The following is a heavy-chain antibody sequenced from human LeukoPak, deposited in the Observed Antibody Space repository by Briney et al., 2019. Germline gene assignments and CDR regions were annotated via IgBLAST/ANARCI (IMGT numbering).Heavy chain of an antibody. J-gene: IGHJ4*02. V-gene: IGHV3-23*01. Sequence: PGRSLRLSCPASGFTFIGYAMHWGRQAPGKGPDLVSAISGSGGSTYYADSVKGRFTISRDNAKNSLYLQMNSLRAEDTAVYYCMAESSTSWEGYWGQGTLVTVSS. CDR1: GFTFIGYA. CDR2: ISGSGGST. D-gene: IGHD6-6*01. CDR3: MAESSTSWEGY.